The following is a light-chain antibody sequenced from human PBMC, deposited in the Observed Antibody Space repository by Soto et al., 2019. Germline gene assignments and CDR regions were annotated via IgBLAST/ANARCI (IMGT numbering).Light chain of an antibody. V-gene: IGKV4-1*01. CDR2: WAS. CDR3: QQYYETPPYT. Sequence: DIVMTQSPDSLAVSLGERATINCKSSQSIFYSSNNKNYLAWYQQKPGHPPKLLIYWASTRESGVPDRFSSSGSGTDFTLTISSLQAEDVAVYYCQQYYETPPYTFGQGTKLEIK. CDR1: QSIFYSSNNKNY. J-gene: IGKJ2*01.